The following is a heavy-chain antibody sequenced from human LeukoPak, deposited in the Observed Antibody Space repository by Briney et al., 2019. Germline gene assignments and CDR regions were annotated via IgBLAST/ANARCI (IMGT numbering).Heavy chain of an antibody. CDR3: ARGTESIAAADNYYYYYMDV. D-gene: IGHD6-13*01. J-gene: IGHJ6*03. CDR2: MNPNSGNT. Sequence: GASVKVSCKASGYTFTSYVISWVRQATGQGLEWMGWMNPNSGNTGYAQKFQGRVTMTRNTSISTAYMELSSLRSEDTAVYYCARGTESIAAADNYYYYYMDVWGKGTTVTVSS. V-gene: IGHV1-8*01. CDR1: GYTFTSYV.